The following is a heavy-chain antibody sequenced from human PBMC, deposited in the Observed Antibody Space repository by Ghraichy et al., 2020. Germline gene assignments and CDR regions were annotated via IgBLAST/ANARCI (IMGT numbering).Heavy chain of an antibody. CDR1: GYTYSTYG. Sequence: ASVKVSCKASGYTYSTYGISWVRQAPGKGLEWMGGITTYNDNTHYAQKFQGRVTLTTDTSTRTAHMQLRSLGCDDTAVYYCASFPYGDYSFDIWGQGTLVNDSS. J-gene: IGHJ4*02. V-gene: IGHV1-18*01. CDR3: ASFPYGDYSFDI. CDR2: ITTYNDNT. D-gene: IGHD4-17*01.